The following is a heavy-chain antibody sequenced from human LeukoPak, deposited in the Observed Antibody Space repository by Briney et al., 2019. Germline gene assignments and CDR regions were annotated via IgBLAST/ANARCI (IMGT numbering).Heavy chain of an antibody. CDR3: ARGVRIAVAGYIDY. V-gene: IGHV3-23*01. J-gene: IGHJ4*02. Sequence: PGGSLRLSCAASGFTFSSYAMNWVRQAPGKGLEWVSAISHSGASTYYADSVKGRFTISRDNSKNTLYLQMNSLRAEGTTVYYCARGVRIAVAGYIDYWGQGTLVTVSP. CDR2: ISHSGAST. CDR1: GFTFSSYA. D-gene: IGHD6-19*01.